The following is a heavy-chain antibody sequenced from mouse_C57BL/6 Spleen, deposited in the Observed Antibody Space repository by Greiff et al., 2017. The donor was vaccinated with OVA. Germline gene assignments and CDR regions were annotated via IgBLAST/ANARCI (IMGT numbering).Heavy chain of an antibody. D-gene: IGHD2-2*01. CDR3: ARHGFDY. CDR1: GFTFSDYG. Sequence: EVKLEESGGGLVKPGGSLKLSCAASGFTFSDYGMHWVRQAPEKGLEWVAYISSGNSTIYYADTVKGRFTISRDNAKNTLFLQMTSLRSEDSAMYYCARHGFDYWGQGTTLTVSS. V-gene: IGHV5-17*01. J-gene: IGHJ2*01. CDR2: ISSGNSTI.